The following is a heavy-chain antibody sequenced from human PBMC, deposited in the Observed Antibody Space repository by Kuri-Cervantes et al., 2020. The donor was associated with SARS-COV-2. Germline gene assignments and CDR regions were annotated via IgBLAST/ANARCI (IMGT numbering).Heavy chain of an antibody. Sequence: ASVKVSCKASGYTFVSYGFSWVRQAPGQGLEWMGWISPYHGNTKYTQKFQGRVTMTTDTSTSTAYMELRSLRSDNTAVYYCARELGNTAVAGHLYYYYGMDVWGQGTTVTVSS. CDR3: ARELGNTAVAGHLYYYYGMDV. D-gene: IGHD6-19*01. CDR2: ISPYHGNT. CDR1: GYTFVSYG. J-gene: IGHJ6*02. V-gene: IGHV1-18*01.